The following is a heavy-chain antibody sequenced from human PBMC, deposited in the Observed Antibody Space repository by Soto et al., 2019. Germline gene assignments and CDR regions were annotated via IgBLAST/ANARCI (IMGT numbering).Heavy chain of an antibody. CDR1: GYGFTTYG. Sequence: QVHLVQSGAEVKKPGASVKVSCKGSGYGFTTYGITWVRQAPGQGLEWLAWISAHNGNTNYAQTLQGRVTVTRDTSTSTAYMEPRSLRSDDTAVYYCARGRYGDYWGQGALVTVSS. CDR3: ARGRYGDY. J-gene: IGHJ4*02. CDR2: ISAHNGNT. D-gene: IGHD1-1*01. V-gene: IGHV1-18*01.